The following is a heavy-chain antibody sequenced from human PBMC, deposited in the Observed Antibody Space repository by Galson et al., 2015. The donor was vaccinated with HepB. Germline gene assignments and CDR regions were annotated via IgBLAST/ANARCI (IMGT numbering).Heavy chain of an antibody. CDR1: TNSFTSYW. Sequence: QSGAEVKKPGESLKISCKGPTNSFTSYWIGWVRQMPGKGLEWMGIIYPGDSDTRYSPSFQGQVTISVDKSISTAYLQWNSLKASDTAIYYCLSTRGGGSPLSDAFEFWGQGTMVTVSS. CDR2: IYPGDSDT. J-gene: IGHJ3*01. D-gene: IGHD5-12*01. V-gene: IGHV5-51*01. CDR3: LSTRGGGSPLSDAFEF.